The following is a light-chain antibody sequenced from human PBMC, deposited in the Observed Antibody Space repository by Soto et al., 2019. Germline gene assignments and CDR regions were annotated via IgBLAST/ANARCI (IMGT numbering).Light chain of an antibody. J-gene: IGKJ1*01. V-gene: IGKV1-5*03. CDR1: DNIGPW. CDR3: QHYNSYSRT. Sequence: DLQMTQSPSTLSASIGDRVAITCRASDNIGPWVAWYQQKPGKAPKLLIYKASTLETGAPSRFAGSGSGTGFTLNITRLQPDDFATYYCQHYNSYSRTFGQGTKVEV. CDR2: KAS.